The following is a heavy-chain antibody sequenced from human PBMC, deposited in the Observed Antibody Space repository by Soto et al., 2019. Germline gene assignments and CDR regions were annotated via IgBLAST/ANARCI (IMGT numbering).Heavy chain of an antibody. D-gene: IGHD4-4*01. CDR2: ISYDGSNK. CDR1: GFTFSSYA. Sequence: QVQLVESGGGVVQPGRSLRLSCAASGFTFSSYAMHWVRQAPGKGLEWVAVISYDGSNKYYADSVKGRFTITRDNSKKTLDLQMKSLRAEDTAVYYWARPLWRNDYNWGYFDLWGRGTLVTVSS. J-gene: IGHJ2*01. V-gene: IGHV3-30-3*01. CDR3: ARPLWRNDYNWGYFDL.